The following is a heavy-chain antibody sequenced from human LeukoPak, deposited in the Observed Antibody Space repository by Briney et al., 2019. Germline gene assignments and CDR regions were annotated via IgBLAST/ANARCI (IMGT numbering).Heavy chain of an antibody. CDR1: GGSISSSYY. D-gene: IGHD1-7*01. CDR2: IYYSGST. Sequence: SETLSLTRTVSGGSISSSYYWGWIRQPPGKGLEWIGSIYYSGSTYYGPSLKSRVTISVDTSKNQFSLKLTSVTAADTAVYYCARRYNRNYAYGYWGQGTLVTVSS. V-gene: IGHV4-39*07. CDR3: ARRYNRNYAYGY. J-gene: IGHJ4*02.